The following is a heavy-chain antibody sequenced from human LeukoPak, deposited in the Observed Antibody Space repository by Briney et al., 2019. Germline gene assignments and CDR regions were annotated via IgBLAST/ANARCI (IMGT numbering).Heavy chain of an antibody. J-gene: IGHJ6*02. CDR2: ISYDGINK. Sequence: GGSLRLSCAASGFTFSSYAMHWVRQAPGKGLEWVAVISYDGINKYYADSVKGRFTISRDESKNTVYLQMNSLRVEDTAVYYCARDGEEILEYLTDFYYYGMEVWGQGTTVTVTS. D-gene: IGHD3-3*01. CDR1: GFTFSSYA. V-gene: IGHV3-30-3*01. CDR3: ARDGEEILEYLTDFYYYGMEV.